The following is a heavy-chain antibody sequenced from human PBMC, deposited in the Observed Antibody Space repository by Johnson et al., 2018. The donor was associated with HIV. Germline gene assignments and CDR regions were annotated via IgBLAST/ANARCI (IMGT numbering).Heavy chain of an antibody. V-gene: IGHV3-33*01. CDR2: IWYDGNNK. CDR1: GFTFSSYG. D-gene: IGHD6-6*01. CDR3: ASEVEYSILGGV. J-gene: IGHJ3*01. Sequence: QVQLVESGGGVVQPGRSLRLSCAASGFTFSSYGMHWVRQAPGKGLEWVAVIWYDGNNKYYADSVKGRFTISRDNAKNSLYLQMNNLRVEDTAVYYCASEVEYSILGGVWGQGTMVTVSS.